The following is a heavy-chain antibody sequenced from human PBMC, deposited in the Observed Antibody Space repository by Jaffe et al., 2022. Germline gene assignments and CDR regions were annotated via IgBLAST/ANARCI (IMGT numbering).Heavy chain of an antibody. CDR3: ASYYDFWSGYYTGGFDY. J-gene: IGHJ4*02. Sequence: EVQLVESGGGLVKPGGSLRLSCAASGFTFSSYSMNWVRQAPGKGLEWVSSISSSSSYIYYADSVKGRFTISRDNAKNSLYLQMNSLRAEDTAVYYCASYYDFWSGYYTGGFDYWGQGTLVTVSS. V-gene: IGHV3-21*01. D-gene: IGHD3-3*01. CDR2: ISSSSSYI. CDR1: GFTFSSYS.